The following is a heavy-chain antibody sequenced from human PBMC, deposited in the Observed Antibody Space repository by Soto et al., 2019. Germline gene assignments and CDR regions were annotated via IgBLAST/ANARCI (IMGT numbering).Heavy chain of an antibody. CDR2: ISAYNGNT. D-gene: IGHD2-15*01. V-gene: IGHV1-18*01. J-gene: IGHJ5*02. CDR3: ARFVVVVAATQGWFDP. Sequence: GASVKVSCKASGYTFTSYGISGVRQAPGQGLEWMGWISAYNGNTNYAQKLQGRVTMTTDTSTSTAYMELRSLRSDDTAVYCCARFVVVVAATQGWFDPWGQGTLVTVSS. CDR1: GYTFTSYG.